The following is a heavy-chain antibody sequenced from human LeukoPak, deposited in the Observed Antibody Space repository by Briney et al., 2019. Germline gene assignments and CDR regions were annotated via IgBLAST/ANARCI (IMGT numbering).Heavy chain of an antibody. CDR2: ISSSSSTI. J-gene: IGHJ3*02. CDR1: GFTFSGYS. D-gene: IGHD4-17*01. CDR3: ARDVSDYGDYAFDI. V-gene: IGHV3-48*01. Sequence: GGSLRLSCAASGFTFSGYSMNWVRQAPGKGLEWVSYISSSSSTIYYADSVKGRFTISRDNAKNSLYLQMNSLRAEDTAVYYCARDVSDYGDYAFDIWGQGTMVTVSS.